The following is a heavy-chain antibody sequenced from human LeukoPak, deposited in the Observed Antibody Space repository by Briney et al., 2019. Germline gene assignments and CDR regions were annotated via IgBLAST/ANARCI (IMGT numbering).Heavy chain of an antibody. Sequence: GGSLRLSCAASGFSFSTSTMTWVRQAPGKGLEWISSISRSGTNTYYADSVQGRFTISRDNSKNSLYLQMNSLRAEDTAVYYCAKDGHYDSSGFTLQYWGQGTLVTVSS. CDR1: GFSFSTST. CDR2: ISRSGTNT. V-gene: IGHV3-23*01. J-gene: IGHJ1*01. D-gene: IGHD3-22*01. CDR3: AKDGHYDSSGFTLQY.